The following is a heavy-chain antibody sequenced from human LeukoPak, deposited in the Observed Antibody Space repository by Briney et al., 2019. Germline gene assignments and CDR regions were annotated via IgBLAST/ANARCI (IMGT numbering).Heavy chain of an antibody. CDR3: ASNLYSYGFDY. V-gene: IGHV4-39*01. D-gene: IGHD5-18*01. Sequence: SETLSLTCTVSGGXISSSSYYWGWLRQPPGKGLEWIGSIYYSGNTYYNPSLKSRLTISVDTSKNQFSLKLSSVTAADTAVYYCASNLYSYGFDYWGQGTLVTVSS. J-gene: IGHJ4*02. CDR2: IYYSGNT. CDR1: GGXISSSSYY.